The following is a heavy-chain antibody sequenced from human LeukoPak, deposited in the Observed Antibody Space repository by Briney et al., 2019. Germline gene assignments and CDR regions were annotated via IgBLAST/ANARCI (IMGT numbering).Heavy chain of an antibody. V-gene: IGHV3-33*01. J-gene: IGHJ4*02. Sequence: GGSLRLSCAASGFTFSSYGMHWVRQAPGKGLEWVAVIWYDGSNKYYADSVKGRFTISRDNSKNTLYLQMNRLRAEDTAVYYCARWVPVAGTDYWGQGTLVTVSS. D-gene: IGHD6-19*01. CDR1: GFTFSSYG. CDR3: ARWVPVAGTDY. CDR2: IWYDGSNK.